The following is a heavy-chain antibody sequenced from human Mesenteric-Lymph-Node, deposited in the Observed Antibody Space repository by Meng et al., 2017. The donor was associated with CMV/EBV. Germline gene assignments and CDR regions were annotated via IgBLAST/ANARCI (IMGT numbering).Heavy chain of an antibody. V-gene: IGHV2-5*02. Sequence: FSVFSLSTSGLGVGWIRPPPGKALEWLALLFWDGDSRYRPSLKRRLTIDQDTSKNQVVLTLTNVDPADTATYYCAHRLNTWNGGAFDYWGQGALVTVSS. J-gene: IGHJ4*02. CDR2: LFWDGDS. CDR1: VFSLSTSGLG. CDR3: AHRLNTWNGGAFDY. D-gene: IGHD3-3*01.